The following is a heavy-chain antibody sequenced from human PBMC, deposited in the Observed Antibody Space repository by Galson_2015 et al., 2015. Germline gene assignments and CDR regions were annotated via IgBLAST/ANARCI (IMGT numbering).Heavy chain of an antibody. D-gene: IGHD2-2*01. J-gene: IGHJ4*02. V-gene: IGHV1-69*06. CDR1: GGTFRNSA. CDR2: IIPIFGKA. Sequence: SCKASGGTFRNSAINWVRQAPGQGPEWVGGIIPIFGKANSAQKFQGRVTITADRSTTTAYLELSSLRSDDTAVYYCARASQDCSSATCPYAYWGQGTLVTVSS. CDR3: ARASQDCSSATCPYAY.